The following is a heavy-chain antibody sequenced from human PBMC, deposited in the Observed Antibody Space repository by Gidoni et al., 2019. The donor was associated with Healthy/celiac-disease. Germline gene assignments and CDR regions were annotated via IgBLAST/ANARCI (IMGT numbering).Heavy chain of an antibody. CDR2: ISYDGSNK. Sequence: QVQLVESGGGVVQPGRSLRLSCAASGFPFSSYAMHWVRQAPGKGLEWVAVISYDGSNKYYADSVKGRFTISRDNSKNTLYLQMNSLRAEDTAVYYCARDLRMFSSGWYGAFDIWGQGTMVTVSS. CDR1: GFPFSSYA. D-gene: IGHD6-19*01. CDR3: ARDLRMFSSGWYGAFDI. V-gene: IGHV3-30-3*01. J-gene: IGHJ3*02.